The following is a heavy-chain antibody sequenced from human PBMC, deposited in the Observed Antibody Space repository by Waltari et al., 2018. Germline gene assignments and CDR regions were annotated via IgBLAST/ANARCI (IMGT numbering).Heavy chain of an antibody. Sequence: VQLVESGGGLVQPGGSLRLSCAASGFTFSSYSMNWVRQAPGKGLEWVSYISSSSSTIYYADSVKGRFTISRDNAKNSLYLQMNSLRAEDTAVYYCARMGSGSSTSSYFDYWGQGTLVTVSS. CDR3: ARMGSGSSTSSYFDY. CDR2: ISSSSSTI. D-gene: IGHD3-10*01. V-gene: IGHV3-48*04. CDR1: GFTFSSYS. J-gene: IGHJ4*02.